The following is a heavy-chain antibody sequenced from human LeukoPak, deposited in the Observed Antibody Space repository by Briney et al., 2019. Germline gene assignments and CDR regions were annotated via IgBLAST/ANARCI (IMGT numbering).Heavy chain of an antibody. D-gene: IGHD6-19*01. Sequence: GASVKVSCKASGYNFINYALHWVRLAPGQRLEWMGWINAASGDTEYSQNFQGRVTITRDTSASTAYMELSRLGSEDTAVYYCARPGFPHPVAVNPLDYWGQGTLVTVSS. V-gene: IGHV1-3*01. J-gene: IGHJ4*02. CDR2: INAASGDT. CDR1: GYNFINYA. CDR3: ARPGFPHPVAVNPLDY.